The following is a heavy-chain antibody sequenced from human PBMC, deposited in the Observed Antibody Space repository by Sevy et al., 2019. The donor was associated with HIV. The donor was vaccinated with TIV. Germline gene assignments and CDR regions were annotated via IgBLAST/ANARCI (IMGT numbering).Heavy chain of an antibody. CDR3: ARAKYSTNKYYYYGMDV. CDR2: TYYRSKWYN. V-gene: IGHV6-1*01. D-gene: IGHD1-26*01. Sequence: QSQTLSLTCAISGDSVSSNSAAWNWIRQSPPRGLEWLGRTYYRSKWYNDYAVSVKSRITINPDTSKNQFSLQLNSVTPEDTAVYYCARAKYSTNKYYYYGMDVWGQGTTVTVSS. CDR1: GDSVSSNSAA. J-gene: IGHJ6*02.